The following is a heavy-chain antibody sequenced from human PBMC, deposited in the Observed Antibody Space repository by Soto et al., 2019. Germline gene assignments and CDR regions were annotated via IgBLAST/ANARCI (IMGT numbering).Heavy chain of an antibody. J-gene: IGHJ4*02. CDR3: ARGVLVGGSSFLRPSPSYYFDY. Sequence: SVKVSCKASGGTFSSYAISWVRQAPGQGLEWMGGIIPIFGTANYAQKFQGRVTITADESTSTAYMELSSLRSEDTAVYYCARGVLVGGSSFLRPSPSYYFDYWGQGTLVTVSS. D-gene: IGHD3-16*01. V-gene: IGHV1-69*13. CDR2: IIPIFGTA. CDR1: GGTFSSYA.